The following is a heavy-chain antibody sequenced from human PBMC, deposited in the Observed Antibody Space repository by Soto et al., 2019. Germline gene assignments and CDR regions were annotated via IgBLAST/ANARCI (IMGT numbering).Heavy chain of an antibody. D-gene: IGHD6-13*01. Sequence: SETLSLTCTVSGGSISSSSYYWGWIRQPPGKGLEWIGSIYYSGSTYYNPSLKSRVTISVDTSKNQFSLKLSSVTAADTAVYYCARHCIVRESIAAAMGGWFDPWGQGTLVTVSS. J-gene: IGHJ5*02. CDR1: GGSISSSSYY. CDR2: IYYSGST. V-gene: IGHV4-39*01. CDR3: ARHCIVRESIAAAMGGWFDP.